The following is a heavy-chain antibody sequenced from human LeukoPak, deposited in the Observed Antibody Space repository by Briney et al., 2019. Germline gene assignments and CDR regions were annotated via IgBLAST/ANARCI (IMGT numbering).Heavy chain of an antibody. J-gene: IGHJ6*03. V-gene: IGHV3-23*01. D-gene: IGHD5-24*01. CDR3: AGFRRDGYSLHYYYMDV. Sequence: PGGSLRLSCAASGFTFSSYAMSWVRQAPGKGLEWVSAISGSGGSTYYADSVKGRFTISRDNSKNTLYLQMNSLRAEDTAVYYCAGFRRDGYSLHYYYMDVWGKGTTVTVSS. CDR2: ISGSGGST. CDR1: GFTFSSYA.